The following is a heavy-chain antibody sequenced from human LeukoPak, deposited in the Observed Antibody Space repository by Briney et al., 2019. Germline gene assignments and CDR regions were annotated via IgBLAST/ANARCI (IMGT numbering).Heavy chain of an antibody. CDR2: ISSSSSTI. CDR3: ARGGDIVATITFGY. Sequence: GGSLRLSCAASGFTFSSYSMNWVRQAPGKGLEWVSYISSSSSTIYYADSVKGRFTISRDNSKNTLYLQMNSLRAEDTAVYYCARGGDIVATITFGYWGQGTLVTVSS. J-gene: IGHJ4*02. V-gene: IGHV3-48*01. D-gene: IGHD5-12*01. CDR1: GFTFSSYS.